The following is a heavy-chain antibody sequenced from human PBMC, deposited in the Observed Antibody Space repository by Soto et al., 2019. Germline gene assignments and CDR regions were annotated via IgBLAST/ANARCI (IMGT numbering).Heavy chain of an antibody. J-gene: IGHJ6*03. CDR2: ISDSGGST. Sequence: EVQLLESGGGLVQPGGSLRRSCAASGFTFSSYTMSWVRQAPGKGLEWVSAISDSGGSTYYADSVKGRSTISRDNSKHTLFLPVNSLRAEDTAVYYCAKSLGDYYYMDVWGKGTTVTVSS. V-gene: IGHV3-23*01. CDR1: GFTFSSYT. CDR3: AKSLGDYYYMDV.